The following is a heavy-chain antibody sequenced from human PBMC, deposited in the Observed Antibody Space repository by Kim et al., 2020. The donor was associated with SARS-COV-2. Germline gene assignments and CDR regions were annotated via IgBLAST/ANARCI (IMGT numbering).Heavy chain of an antibody. J-gene: IGHJ4*02. Sequence: ASVKVSCKASGYTFINFYMNWVRQAPGQGLEWMGIINPSNGDTNYAQKFQGRVTMTRDTSASTVYMELSSLRSDDTAVYLCAREFRVGSGYYVYWGQGTL. D-gene: IGHD3-22*01. CDR1: GYTFINFY. CDR2: INPSNGDT. V-gene: IGHV1-46*01. CDR3: AREFRVGSGYYVY.